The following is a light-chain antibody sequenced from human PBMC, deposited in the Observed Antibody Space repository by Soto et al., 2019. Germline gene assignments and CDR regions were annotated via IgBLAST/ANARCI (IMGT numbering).Light chain of an antibody. V-gene: IGKV3D-20*01. CDR1: ERVSSSY. CDR2: DAS. Sequence: IVLTQSPATMSLSPGERATLSCGASERVSSSYVAWYQMKAGLAPRLLIHDASTRASGIPDRFRGSKSGTDFTLTVRWLEPEDAALYSCQQYGSSPITFGQGTRLE. CDR3: QQYGSSPIT. J-gene: IGKJ5*01.